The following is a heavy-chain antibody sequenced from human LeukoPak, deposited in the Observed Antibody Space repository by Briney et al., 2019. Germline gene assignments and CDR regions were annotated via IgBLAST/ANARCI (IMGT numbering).Heavy chain of an antibody. CDR2: ISASGTLT. J-gene: IGHJ6*03. CDR3: AKNGDRGAYCSGGSCYPYYYYYMDV. CDR1: GFIFSSYE. V-gene: IGHV3-23*01. Sequence: GGSLRLSCAASGFIFSSYEMNWVRQAPGKGLEGISYISASGTLTHYADSVKGRFTISRDNSKNTLYLQMNSLRAEDTAIYYCAKNGDRGAYCSGGSCYPYYYYYMDVWGKGTTVTISS. D-gene: IGHD2-15*01.